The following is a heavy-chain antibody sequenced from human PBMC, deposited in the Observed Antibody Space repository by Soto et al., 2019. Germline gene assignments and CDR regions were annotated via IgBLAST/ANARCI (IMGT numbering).Heavy chain of an antibody. J-gene: IGHJ4*02. CDR1: GFTFSSYG. CDR3: ARDSDSSGYYYGTNFDY. D-gene: IGHD3-22*01. V-gene: IGHV3-30*03. CDR2: ISYDGSNK. Sequence: QVQLVESGGGVVQPGRSLRLSCAASGFTFSSYGMHWVRQAPGKGLEWVAVISYDGSNKYYADSVKGRFTISRDNSKNTLYLQMNSLRAEDTAVYYCARDSDSSGYYYGTNFDYWGQGTLVTVSS.